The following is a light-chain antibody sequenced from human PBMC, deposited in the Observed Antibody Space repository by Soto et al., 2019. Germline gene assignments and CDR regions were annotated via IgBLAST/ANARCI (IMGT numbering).Light chain of an antibody. CDR3: QQYDSWPLT. Sequence: EIVMTQSPATLSVSPGERATLSCRASQSVSGKLAWYQQKPGQAPRLLIYDASTRATGIPARFSGSGSGTEFTLTISSLQSEDFEVYYCQQYDSWPLTFGGGAKVEIK. CDR1: QSVSGK. V-gene: IGKV3-15*01. J-gene: IGKJ4*01. CDR2: DAS.